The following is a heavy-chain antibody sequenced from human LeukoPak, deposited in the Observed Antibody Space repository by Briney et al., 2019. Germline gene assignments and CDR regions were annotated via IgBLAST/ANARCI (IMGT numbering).Heavy chain of an antibody. J-gene: IGHJ4*02. D-gene: IGHD1-26*01. CDR2: IYYSGTT. V-gene: IGHV4-39*01. CDR1: GGSISSSSYY. CDR3: ARRSGSYYDY. Sequence: SETLSLTCTVSGGSISSSSYYWVWIRQPPGKGLEWIGSIYYSGTTYYDPSLKSRVTISVDTSKNQFSLKLSSVTAADTAVYYCARRSGSYYDYWGQGTLVTVSS.